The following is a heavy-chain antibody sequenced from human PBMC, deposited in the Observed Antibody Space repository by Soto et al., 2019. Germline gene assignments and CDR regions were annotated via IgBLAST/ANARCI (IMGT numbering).Heavy chain of an antibody. V-gene: IGHV4-61*01. J-gene: IGHJ3*02. D-gene: IGHD1-26*01. CDR1: GGSVSSGSYY. Sequence: SETLSLTCTVSGGSVSSGSYYWSWIRQPPGKGLEWIGYIYYSGSTNYNPSLKSRVTISVDTSKNQFSLKLSSVTAADTAVYYCASPRKRGWDIAFDIWGQGTMVTVSS. CDR2: IYYSGST. CDR3: ASPRKRGWDIAFDI.